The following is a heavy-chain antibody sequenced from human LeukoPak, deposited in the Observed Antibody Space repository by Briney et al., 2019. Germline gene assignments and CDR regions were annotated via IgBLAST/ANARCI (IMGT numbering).Heavy chain of an antibody. CDR2: IYPGDSDT. J-gene: IGHJ6*02. Sequence: GESLKISRKASGYSFTNFWIGWVRQVPGKGLEWMTIIYPGDSDTRYSPSFQGQVTISADKSISTAYLQWSSLKASDTAMYYCARQSNADYYYSMDVWGQGTTVTVSS. CDR1: GYSFTNFW. CDR3: ARQSNADYYYSMDV. V-gene: IGHV5-51*01.